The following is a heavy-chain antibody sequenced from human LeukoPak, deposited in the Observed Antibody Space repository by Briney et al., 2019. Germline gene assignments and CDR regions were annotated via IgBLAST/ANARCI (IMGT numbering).Heavy chain of an antibody. CDR1: GGSFIGYY. V-gene: IGHV4-34*01. CDR2: INHSGST. J-gene: IGHJ5*02. Sequence: SETLSLTCAVYGGSFIGYYWSWIRQPPGKGLEWIGEINHSGSTNYNPSFKSRVIISVDTSKNQFSLKLSSVTAADTAVYYCARGLRDLTMIAVDWFDPWGQGTLVTVSS. D-gene: IGHD3-22*01. CDR3: ARGLRDLTMIAVDWFDP.